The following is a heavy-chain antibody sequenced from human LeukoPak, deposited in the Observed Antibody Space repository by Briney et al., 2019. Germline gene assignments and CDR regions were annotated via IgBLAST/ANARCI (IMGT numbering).Heavy chain of an antibody. J-gene: IGHJ4*02. D-gene: IGHD5-24*01. CDR1: GYTFTSYA. V-gene: IGHV7-4-1*02. CDR2: INTNTGNP. CDR3: ARALTRDGYNMAFDY. Sequence: GASVTVSCTASGYTFTSYAMNWVRQAPGQGLEWMGWINTNTGNPTYAQGFTGRFVFSLDTSVSTAYLQISSLKAEDTAVYYCARALTRDGYNMAFDYWGQGTLVTVSS.